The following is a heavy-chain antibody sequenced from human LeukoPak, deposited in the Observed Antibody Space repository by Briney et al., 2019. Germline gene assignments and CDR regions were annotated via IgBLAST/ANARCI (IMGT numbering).Heavy chain of an antibody. CDR1: GGSISSSSYY. CDR3: ARSRWELQAVYGY. CDR2: IYYSGST. V-gene: IGHV4-39*07. D-gene: IGHD1-26*01. J-gene: IGHJ4*02. Sequence: PSETLSLTCTVSGGSISSSSYYWGWIHQPPGKGLEWIGSIYYSGSTYYNPSLKSRVTISVDTSKNQFSLKLSSVTAADTAVYYCARSRWELQAVYGYWGQGTLVTVSS.